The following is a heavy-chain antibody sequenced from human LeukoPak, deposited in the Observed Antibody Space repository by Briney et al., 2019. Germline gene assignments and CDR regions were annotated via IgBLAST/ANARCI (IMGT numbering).Heavy chain of an antibody. D-gene: IGHD1-26*01. CDR2: ISAYNGNT. V-gene: IGHV1-18*01. CDR1: GYTFTSYG. CDR3: ALSGGSYYPFDY. Sequence: ASVKVFCKASGYTFTSYGISWVRQAPGQGLEWMGWISAYNGNTNYAQKLQGRVTMTTDTSTSTAYMELRSLRSDDTAVYCCALSGGSYYPFDYWGQGTLVTVSS. J-gene: IGHJ4*02.